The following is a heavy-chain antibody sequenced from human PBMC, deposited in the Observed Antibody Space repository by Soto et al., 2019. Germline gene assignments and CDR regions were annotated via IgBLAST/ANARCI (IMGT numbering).Heavy chain of an antibody. CDR2: ISGSGGST. J-gene: IGHJ5*02. CDR1: GFTFSSFA. Sequence: GGSPRLFCAASGFTFSSFAMSWVRQAPGKGLEWASAISGSGGSTYYADSVKGRFTISRDNSKNTLYLQMNSLRAEDTAVYYCAKDGHRELAVGLTDPRGQGTLVTASS. CDR3: AKDGHRELAVGLTDP. V-gene: IGHV3-23*01. D-gene: IGHD1-26*01.